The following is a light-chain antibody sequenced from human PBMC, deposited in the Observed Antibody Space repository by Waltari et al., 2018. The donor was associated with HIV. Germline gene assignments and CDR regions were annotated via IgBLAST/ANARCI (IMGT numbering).Light chain of an antibody. Sequence: QSALTQPPSVSGSPGQSVTISCTGTSSDVGSYNLVSWYQQHPGKAPKLMIYEVSKRPSGGSNRCSGCKSGNTASLTISGLQAEDEADYYCCSYAGSSIVVFGGGTKLTVL. CDR2: EVS. CDR3: CSYAGSSIVV. V-gene: IGLV2-23*02. CDR1: SSDVGSYNL. J-gene: IGLJ2*01.